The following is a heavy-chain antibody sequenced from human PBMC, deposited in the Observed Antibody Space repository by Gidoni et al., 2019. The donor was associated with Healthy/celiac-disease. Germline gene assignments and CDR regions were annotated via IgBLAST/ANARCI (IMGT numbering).Heavy chain of an antibody. Sequence: EVQLVEYGGGLVQPGGSLRLPCAAPGFTFSSYWMHWVRQAPGKGLVWVSRINSDGSSTSYADSVKGRFTISRDNAKNTLYLQMNSLRAEDTAVYYCAEGGEVAGTDLVYWGQGTLVTVSS. CDR2: INSDGSST. J-gene: IGHJ4*02. D-gene: IGHD6-19*01. CDR1: GFTFSSYW. CDR3: AEGGEVAGTDLVY. V-gene: IGHV3-74*01.